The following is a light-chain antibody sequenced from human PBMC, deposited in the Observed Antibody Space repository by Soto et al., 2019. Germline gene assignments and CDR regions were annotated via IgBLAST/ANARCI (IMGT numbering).Light chain of an antibody. V-gene: IGLV1-44*01. CDR3: ATWDDYLNVYV. CDR2: GNN. Sequence: QSVLTHAASGSGTPGQGLTISCSGSSSNVGRNSVTWYQQLPGTAPKLLIYGNNQRPSGVPDRFSGSKSGTSASLAISGLQSEDEADYYCATWDDYLNVYVFGTGTKVTVL. J-gene: IGLJ1*01. CDR1: SSNVGRNS.